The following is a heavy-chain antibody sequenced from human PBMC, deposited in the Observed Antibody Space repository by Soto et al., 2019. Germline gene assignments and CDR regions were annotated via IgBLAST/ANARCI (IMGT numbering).Heavy chain of an antibody. D-gene: IGHD7-27*01. V-gene: IGHV1-69*02. CDR3: AKSTNWGTFVDY. CDR2: IIPILGIA. J-gene: IGHJ4*02. CDR1: GGTFSSYT. Sequence: QVQLVQSGAAVKKPGSSVKVSCKASGGTFSSYTISWVRQAPGQGLEWMGRIIPILGIANYAQKFQGRVTITADKSTSTAYMELSSLRSEDTAVYYCAKSTNWGTFVDYWGQGTLVTVSS.